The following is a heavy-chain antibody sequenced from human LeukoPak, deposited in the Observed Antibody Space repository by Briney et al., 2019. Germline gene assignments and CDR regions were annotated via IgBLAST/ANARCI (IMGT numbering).Heavy chain of an antibody. Sequence: GGSLRLSCAASGFTFSSYGMHWVRQAPGKGLVWVAVIWPDGTNKYYADSVKGRFTVSRDNSKNTLYLQMNSLRAEDTAVYYCARHNHGYDWDYWGQGTLVTVSS. CDR3: ARHNHGYDWDY. CDR2: IWPDGTNK. V-gene: IGHV3-33*08. D-gene: IGHD5-12*01. J-gene: IGHJ4*02. CDR1: GFTFSSYG.